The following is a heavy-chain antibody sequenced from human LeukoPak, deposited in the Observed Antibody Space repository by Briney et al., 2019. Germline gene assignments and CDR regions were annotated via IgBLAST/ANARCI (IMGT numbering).Heavy chain of an antibody. CDR2: INAGNGNT. CDR1: GYTFTSYT. CDR3: ARGTGYSYGLDDAFDI. Sequence: ASVKVSCKASGYTFTSYTMHWVCQAPGQRLEWMGWINAGNGNTKYSQKFQGRVTITRDTSASTAYMELSSLRSEDTAVYYCARGTGYSYGLDDAFDIWGQGTMVTVPS. D-gene: IGHD5-18*01. V-gene: IGHV1-3*01. J-gene: IGHJ3*02.